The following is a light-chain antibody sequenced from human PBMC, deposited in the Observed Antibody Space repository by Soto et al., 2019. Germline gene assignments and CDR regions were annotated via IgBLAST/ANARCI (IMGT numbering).Light chain of an antibody. CDR1: QSISSVY. CDR2: GAS. V-gene: IGKV3-20*01. CDR3: QQYGKT. J-gene: IGKJ2*01. Sequence: EIALTQSPGTLSLSRGERATLSCRASQSISSVYLAWYQQKPGQAPRLLIYGASNRATGIPDRFSGSGSGTDFTLTISRLVPEDFAFYYCQQYGKTFGQGTKLEI.